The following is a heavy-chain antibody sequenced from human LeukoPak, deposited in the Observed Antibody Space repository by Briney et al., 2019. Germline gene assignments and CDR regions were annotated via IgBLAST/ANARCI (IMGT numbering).Heavy chain of an antibody. CDR2: TNTVGSTT. J-gene: IGHJ4*02. CDR1: GFTFSSYY. D-gene: IGHD1-7*01. V-gene: IGHV3-74*01. Sequence: PAGSLRLSCAASGFTFSSYYMYWLRQAPGKGPVWVSGTNTVGSTTSYADSVVKGRFTISRDNAKNTLYLQMNSLRAEDTAVYYCVAYNWNYPDYWGQGTLVTVSS. CDR3: VAYNWNYPDY.